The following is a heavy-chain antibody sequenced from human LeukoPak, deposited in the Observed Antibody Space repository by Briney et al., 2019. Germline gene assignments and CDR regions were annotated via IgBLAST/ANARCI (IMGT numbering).Heavy chain of an antibody. CDR1: GFTFSIFG. J-gene: IGHJ4*02. CDR3: AAGYSSGWRNLIDY. CDR2: ISHTGNNR. D-gene: IGHD6-19*01. Sequence: GRSLRLSCAASGFTFSIFGMHWVRQAPGKGLEWVALISHTGNNRYYADSVKGRFSISRDNSKNTMHLQMDSLRAEDTAVYYCAAGYSSGWRNLIDYWGQGTLVTVSS. V-gene: IGHV3-30*03.